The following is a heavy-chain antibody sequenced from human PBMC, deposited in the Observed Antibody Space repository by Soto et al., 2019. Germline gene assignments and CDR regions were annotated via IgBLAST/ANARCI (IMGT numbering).Heavy chain of an antibody. V-gene: IGHV3-23*01. CDR3: AKDGNWLDVYYDV. D-gene: IGHD3-16*01. CDR2: VSASGRSR. J-gene: IGHJ4*02. CDR1: GIEFGKYA. Sequence: EVQLLESGGGLVQPGGSLRLACVGSGIEFGKYAMSGVRQAPGKGLEWVSIVSASGRSRYHADSVKGRFTISRDNSKNTLYLHMTNLRAEDTAVYYCAKDGNWLDVYYDVWGQGTPVTVSS.